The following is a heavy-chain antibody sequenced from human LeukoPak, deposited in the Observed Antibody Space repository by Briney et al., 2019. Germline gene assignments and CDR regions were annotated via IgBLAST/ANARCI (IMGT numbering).Heavy chain of an antibody. D-gene: IGHD3-10*01. J-gene: IGHJ4*02. Sequence: GASVKVSCKASGGTFSSYAISWVRQAPGQGLEWMGGIIPIFGTANYAQKFQGRVTITAGESTSTAYMELSSLRSEDTAVYYCARGRRFGELFNYFDYWGQGTLVTVSS. CDR1: GGTFSSYA. CDR3: ARGRRFGELFNYFDY. V-gene: IGHV1-69*13. CDR2: IIPIFGTA.